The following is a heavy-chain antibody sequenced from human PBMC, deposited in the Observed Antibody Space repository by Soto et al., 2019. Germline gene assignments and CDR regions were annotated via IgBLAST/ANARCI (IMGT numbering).Heavy chain of an antibody. D-gene: IGHD3-10*01. J-gene: IGHJ5*02. CDR2: IIPIFGTA. Sequence: SVKVSCKASGDTFSSYAISWARQAPGQGLEWMGGIIPIFGTANYAQKFQGRVTITADKSTSTAYMELSSLRSEDTAVYYCARERITMVRGVNNWFDPWGQGTLVTVSS. V-gene: IGHV1-69*06. CDR1: GDTFSSYA. CDR3: ARERITMVRGVNNWFDP.